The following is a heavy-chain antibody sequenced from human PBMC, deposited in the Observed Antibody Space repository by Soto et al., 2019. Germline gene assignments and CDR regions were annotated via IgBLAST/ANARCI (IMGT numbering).Heavy chain of an antibody. J-gene: IGHJ6*02. V-gene: IGHV3-30*18. CDR1: GFTFSDFG. D-gene: IGHD3-10*01. CDR3: AKAPFRRPYYFYGMDV. Sequence: VGSLRLSCVASGFTFSDFGMHWVRQRPGKGLEWLAVISEDAETDFHADSVKGRFTVSRDNFKETLYLQMNGLTTDDSAVYFCAKAPFRRPYYFYGMDVWGQGTTVTVSS. CDR2: ISEDAETD.